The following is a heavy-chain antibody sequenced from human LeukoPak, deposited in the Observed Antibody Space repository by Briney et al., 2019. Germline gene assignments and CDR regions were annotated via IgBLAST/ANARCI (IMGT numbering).Heavy chain of an antibody. D-gene: IGHD2-15*01. V-gene: IGHV1-18*01. J-gene: IGHJ4*02. CDR2: ISAYNGNT. CDR1: GYTFTSYG. Sequence: ASVKVSCKASGYTFTSYGISWVRQAPGQGLEWMGWISAYNGNTNYAQKLQGRVTMTTDTSTSTAYMELRSLGSDDTAVYYCARGFYPSLGVVVAPLNYWGQGTLVTVSS. CDR3: ARGFYPSLGVVVAPLNY.